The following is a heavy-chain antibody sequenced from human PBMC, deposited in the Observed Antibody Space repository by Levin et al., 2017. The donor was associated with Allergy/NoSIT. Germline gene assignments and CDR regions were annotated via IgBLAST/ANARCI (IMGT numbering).Heavy chain of an antibody. J-gene: IGHJ3*02. CDR1: GFTVSSNY. Sequence: GGSLRLSCAASGFTVSSNYMSWVRQAPGKGLEWVSVIYSGGSTYYADSVKGRFTISRDNSKNTLYLQMNSLRAEDTAVYYCARLHYTAVYGSGSYYISDAFDIWGQGTMVTVSS. V-gene: IGHV3-53*01. CDR3: ARLHYTAVYGSGSYYISDAFDI. D-gene: IGHD3-10*01. CDR2: IYSGGST.